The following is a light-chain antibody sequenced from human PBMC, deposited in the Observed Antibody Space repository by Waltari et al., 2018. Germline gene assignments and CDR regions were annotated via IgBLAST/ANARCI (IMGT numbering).Light chain of an antibody. Sequence: QSALTQPAAVSGSPGQSITISCAGSNSDVGNYNLVSWYQQHPGEAPKLLIFETTKRPSGVSDLFSGSRAGNTASLTISGLQAEDEAEYSCCAYAGSSIYVFGSGTRVTVL. CDR3: CAYAGSSIYV. CDR1: NSDVGNYNL. CDR2: ETT. J-gene: IGLJ1*01. V-gene: IGLV2-23*01.